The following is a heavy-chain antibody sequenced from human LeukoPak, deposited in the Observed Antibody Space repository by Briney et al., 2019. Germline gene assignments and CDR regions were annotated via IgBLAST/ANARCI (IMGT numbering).Heavy chain of an antibody. CDR3: ARGPYYYGGSAFDI. V-gene: IGHV4-59*08. CDR2: IYYSGST. D-gene: IGHD3-10*01. CDR1: GGSISSYF. J-gene: IGHJ3*02. Sequence: PSETLSLTCIVSGGSISSYFWSWIRQPPGKGLEWIGHIYYSGSTNYNPSLESRVTISVHTSRNQFSLKLSSVTAADTAVYYCARGPYYYGGSAFDIWGQGTMVTVSS.